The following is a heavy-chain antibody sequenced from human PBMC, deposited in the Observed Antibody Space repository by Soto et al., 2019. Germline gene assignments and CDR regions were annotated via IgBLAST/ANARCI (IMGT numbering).Heavy chain of an antibody. Sequence: GESLNISGKGSVYSFTSYWSGSVRHMPGKGLEWMGIIYPGDSDTRYGPSFQGQVTISADKSISTAYLQWSSLKASDTAVYYCARAMVRGKNYYGVDVWGQGTTVTVSS. CDR2: IYPGDSDT. CDR1: VYSFTSYW. D-gene: IGHD3-10*01. J-gene: IGHJ6*02. CDR3: ARAMVRGKNYYGVDV. V-gene: IGHV5-51*01.